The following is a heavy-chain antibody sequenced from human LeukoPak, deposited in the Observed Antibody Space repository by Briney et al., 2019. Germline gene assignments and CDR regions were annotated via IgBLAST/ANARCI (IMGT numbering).Heavy chain of an antibody. V-gene: IGHV3-11*01. CDR3: ATVHFGYFTF. J-gene: IGHJ4*02. CDR1: GLTFSDYH. CDR2: ISDNGRTK. D-gene: IGHD3-3*01. Sequence: MPGGSLRLSCAASGLTFSDYHMSWIRQAPGKGLGWVSHISDNGRTKYYANSVQGRFTVSRDNAKNSLYLQMNSLRADDTAVYYCATVHFGYFTFWGQGTLVPVSS.